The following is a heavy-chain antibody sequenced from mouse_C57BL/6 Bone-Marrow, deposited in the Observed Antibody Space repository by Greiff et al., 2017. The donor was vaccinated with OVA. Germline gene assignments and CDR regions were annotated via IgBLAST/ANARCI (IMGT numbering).Heavy chain of an antibody. D-gene: IGHD2-4*01. V-gene: IGHV1-76*01. CDR1: GYTFTDYY. Sequence: VQLQQSGAELVRPGASVKLSCKASGYTFTDYYINWVKQRPGQGLEWIARIYPGSGNTYYNEKFKGKATLTAEKSSSTAYMQLSSLTSDDSAVYFCARAASIYYDYESAMDYWGQGTSVTVSS. J-gene: IGHJ4*01. CDR2: IYPGSGNT. CDR3: ARAASIYYDYESAMDY.